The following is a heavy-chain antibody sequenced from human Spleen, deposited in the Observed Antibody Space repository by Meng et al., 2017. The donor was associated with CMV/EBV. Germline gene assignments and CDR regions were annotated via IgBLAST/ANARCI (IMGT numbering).Heavy chain of an antibody. CDR1: GFSFRSNN. V-gene: IGHV3-48*04. J-gene: IGHJ4*02. D-gene: IGHD3-3*01. CDR2: VSTSSTTI. CDR3: ARGLTIHGVFRPPASLT. Sequence: GESLKISCEASGFSFRSNNMNWVRQAPGKGLEWISYVSTSSTTIYYADSVKGRFTFSRDNAKSSLYLQMNSLRAEDTAVYYCARGLTIHGVFRPPASLTWGQGTLVTVSS.